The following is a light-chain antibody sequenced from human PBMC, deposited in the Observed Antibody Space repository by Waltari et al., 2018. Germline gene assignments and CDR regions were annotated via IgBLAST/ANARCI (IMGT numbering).Light chain of an antibody. J-gene: IGKJ4*01. V-gene: IGKV3-15*01. CDR3: QQYHDWPLT. CDR2: DAA. CDR1: RGVTTN. Sequence: RASRGVTTNWHGDRRGPGRGPGLLVSDAATRATGIPARFGGSGSGTEFTLTISSLQSEDFAVYYCQQYHDWPLTFAGGTKVEIK.